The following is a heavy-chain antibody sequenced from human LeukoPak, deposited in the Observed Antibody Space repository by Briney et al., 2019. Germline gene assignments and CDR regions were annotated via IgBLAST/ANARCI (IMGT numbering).Heavy chain of an antibody. D-gene: IGHD5-12*01. CDR2: IWYDGSNK. CDR3: ARDGGYSGYDSRLDY. Sequence: GGSLRLSCAASGFTFSSYGMHWVRQAPGTGLEWVAVIWYDGSNKYYADSVKGRFTISRDNSKNTLYLQMNSLRAEDTAVYYCARDGGYSGYDSRLDYWGQGTLVTVSS. J-gene: IGHJ4*02. CDR1: GFTFSSYG. V-gene: IGHV3-33*01.